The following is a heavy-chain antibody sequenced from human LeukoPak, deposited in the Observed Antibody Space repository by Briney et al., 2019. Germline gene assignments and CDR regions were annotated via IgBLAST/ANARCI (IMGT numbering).Heavy chain of an antibody. Sequence: SETLSLTCTVSGVSISSYYWSWIRQPPGKGLEWIGYIYYSGSTNYNPSLKSRVTISVDTSNNQFSLKLISVTAADTAVYYCATGSLWFGEFGYWGQGTLVTVSS. CDR3: ATGSLWFGEFGY. J-gene: IGHJ4*02. D-gene: IGHD3-10*01. V-gene: IGHV4-59*01. CDR2: IYYSGST. CDR1: GVSISSYY.